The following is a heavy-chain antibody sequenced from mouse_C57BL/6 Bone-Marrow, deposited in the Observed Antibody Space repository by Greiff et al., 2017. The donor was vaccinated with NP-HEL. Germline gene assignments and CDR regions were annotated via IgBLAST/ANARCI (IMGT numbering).Heavy chain of an antibody. CDR3: ARGAYYGSSYDGFAY. V-gene: IGHV1-78*01. J-gene: IGHJ3*01. D-gene: IGHD1-1*01. CDR1: GYTFTDHT. Sequence: VQLQQSDAELVKPGASVKISCKVSGYTFTDHTIHWMKQRPEQGLEWIGYIYPRDGSTKYNEKFKGKATLTADKSSSTAYMQLNSLTSEDSAVYFCARGAYYGSSYDGFAYWGQGTLVTVSA. CDR2: IYPRDGST.